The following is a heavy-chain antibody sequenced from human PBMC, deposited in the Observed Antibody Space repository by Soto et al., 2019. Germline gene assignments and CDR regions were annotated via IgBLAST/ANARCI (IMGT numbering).Heavy chain of an antibody. CDR1: GFTFSSYG. V-gene: IGHV3-33*01. J-gene: IGHJ5*02. CDR2: IWYDGSNK. CDR3: ARGGSYYNWFDP. D-gene: IGHD1-26*01. Sequence: QVQLVESGGGVVQPGRSLRLSCAASGFTFSSYGMHWVRQAPGKGLEWVAVIWYDGSNKYYADSVKGRFTISRDNSKNTLYLQMNSLRAEDTAVYYCARGGSYYNWFDPWGQGTLVTVSS.